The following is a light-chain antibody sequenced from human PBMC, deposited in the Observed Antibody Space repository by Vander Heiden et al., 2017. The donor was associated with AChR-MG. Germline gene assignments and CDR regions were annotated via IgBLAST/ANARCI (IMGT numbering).Light chain of an antibody. CDR1: QSVGGD. J-gene: IGKJ2*01. Sequence: EIVMTQSPATLSVSPGERAALSCRASQSVGGDLAWYQQKPGQAPRLLIYAASTRATGVPGRFSGSGYGTEFTLTISSRQSEDFAVYFCQLYNDWHPYTFGQGTKLEIK. CDR2: AAS. V-gene: IGKV3-15*01. CDR3: QLYNDWHPYT.